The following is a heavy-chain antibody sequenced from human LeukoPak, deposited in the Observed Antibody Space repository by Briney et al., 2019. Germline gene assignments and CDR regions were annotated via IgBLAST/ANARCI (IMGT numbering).Heavy chain of an antibody. D-gene: IGHD3-10*01. J-gene: IGHJ4*02. V-gene: IGHV3-73*01. CDR2: IRSKANSYAT. Sequence: GGSLRLSCAASGFTCSGSAMHWVRQASGKGLEWVGRIRSKANSYATAYAASVKGRFTISRDDSKNTAYLQMNSLKTEDTAVYYCTRRPAEARGVIVDYWGQGTLVTVSS. CDR1: GFTCSGSA. CDR3: TRRPAEARGVIVDY.